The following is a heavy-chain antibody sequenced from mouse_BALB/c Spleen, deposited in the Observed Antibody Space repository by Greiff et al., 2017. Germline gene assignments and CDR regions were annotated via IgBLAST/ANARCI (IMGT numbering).Heavy chain of an antibody. CDR2: ISSGGSYT. CDR3: ARLDSYLFAY. Sequence: EVKLMESGGDLVKPGGSLKLSCAASGFTFSSYGMSWVRQTPDKRLEWVATISSGGSYTYYPDSVKGRFTISRDNAKNTLYLQMSSLKSEDTAMYYCARLDSYLFAYWGQGTLVTVSA. D-gene: IGHD2-12*01. V-gene: IGHV5-6*01. CDR1: GFTFSSYG. J-gene: IGHJ3*01.